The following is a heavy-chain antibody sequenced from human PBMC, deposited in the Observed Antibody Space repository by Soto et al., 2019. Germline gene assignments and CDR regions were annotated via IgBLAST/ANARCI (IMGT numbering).Heavy chain of an antibody. V-gene: IGHV4-4*02. D-gene: IGHD2-15*01. J-gene: IGHJ4*02. CDR3: ARSAGGSSFFEY. CDR1: GDSVSTSNC. CDR2: IYHGATT. Sequence: PSETLSLTCAVSGDSVSTSNCWSWFRQPPGNGLEWIGEIYHGATTNYNPSLKRQVTLSVDKYKNQFSLRLTSVTAADTAVYYCARSAGGSSFFEYWGQGNMVTVSS.